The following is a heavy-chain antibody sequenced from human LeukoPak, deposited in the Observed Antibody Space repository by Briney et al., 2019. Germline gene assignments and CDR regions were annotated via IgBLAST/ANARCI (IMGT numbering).Heavy chain of an antibody. CDR3: ARGSGPRHSSGWYSGVYYYYMDV. Sequence: GASVKVSCKASGYTFTGYYMHWVRQAPGQGLEWMGWINPNSGGTNYAQKFQGRVTMTRDTSISTAYMELSRLRSDDTAVYYCARGSGPRHSSGWYSGVYYYYMDVWGKGTTVTVSS. V-gene: IGHV1-2*02. D-gene: IGHD6-19*01. CDR2: INPNSGGT. CDR1: GYTFTGYY. J-gene: IGHJ6*03.